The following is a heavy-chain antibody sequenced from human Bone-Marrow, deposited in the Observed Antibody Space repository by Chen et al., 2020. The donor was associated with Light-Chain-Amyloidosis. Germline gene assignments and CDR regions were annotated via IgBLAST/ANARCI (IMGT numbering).Heavy chain of an antibody. V-gene: IGHV3-53*02. CDR3: ARGSRAAGGLGSGYFDS. D-gene: IGHD6-13*01. Sequence: DVQLVETGGGLIRPGGSLRLSCAVSGFSVSRIYMNRVRQAPGKAPEWVAVIYNDADGSRHYPDSVRGRFAISSDTSKNSIYLQMNSLRPEDTAIYYCARGSRAAGGLGSGYFDSWGQGIRVTVSS. CDR2: IYNDADGSR. J-gene: IGHJ4*02. CDR1: GFSVSRIY.